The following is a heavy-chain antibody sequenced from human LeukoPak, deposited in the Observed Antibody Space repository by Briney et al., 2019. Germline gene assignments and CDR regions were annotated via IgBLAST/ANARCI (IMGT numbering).Heavy chain of an antibody. CDR3: ARTPFTMVRGVPSVFFDY. V-gene: IGHV3-48*03. CDR2: ISSSGSTI. J-gene: IGHJ4*02. CDR1: GFIFSSYE. D-gene: IGHD3-10*01. Sequence: PGGSLRLSCAASGFIFSSYEMNWVRQAPGKGLEWVSYISSSGSTIYYADSVKGRFTISRDNAKNSLYLQMNSLRAEDTAVYYCARTPFTMVRGVPSVFFDYWGQGTLVTVSS.